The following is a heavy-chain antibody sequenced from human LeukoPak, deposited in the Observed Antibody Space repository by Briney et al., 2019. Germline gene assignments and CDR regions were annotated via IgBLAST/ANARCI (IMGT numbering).Heavy chain of an antibody. V-gene: IGHV1-8*03. CDR1: GYTFTPSE. Sequence: GASGKASCKASGYTFTPSEINRVGQATRQRVEGRGWMSPSGANTCYAQKVQATDTITRNTSITPASMELSRLRSEDTAVYYCARVLSIAAGPFAYWGQRALGTVSS. CDR2: MSPSGANT. J-gene: IGHJ4*02. D-gene: IGHD6-6*01. CDR3: ARVLSIAAGPFAY.